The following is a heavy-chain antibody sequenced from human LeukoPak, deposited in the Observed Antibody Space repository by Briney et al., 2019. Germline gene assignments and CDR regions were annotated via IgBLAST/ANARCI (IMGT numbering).Heavy chain of an antibody. Sequence: GGSLRLSCAASGFTFSGSAMHWVRQASGKGLEWVGRVRTKSNNYATTYGASVRGRFTISRDDSKNTAYLQMNSLKTEDTAVYFCSSYDNGGNYYINYWGQGTLVTVSS. V-gene: IGHV3-73*01. CDR2: VRTKSNNYAT. CDR3: SSYDNGGNYYINY. D-gene: IGHD3-22*01. J-gene: IGHJ4*02. CDR1: GFTFSGSA.